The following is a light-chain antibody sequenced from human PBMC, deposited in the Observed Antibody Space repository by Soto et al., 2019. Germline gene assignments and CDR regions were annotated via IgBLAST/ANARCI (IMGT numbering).Light chain of an antibody. V-gene: IGLV3-9*01. Sequence: SYELTQPLSVSVALGQTARITCGGNNIGSKNVHWYQQKPGQAPVLVIYRDSNWPSGIPERFSGSNSGNTATLTISRAQAGDEADYYCQVWDSSTARVVFGGGTKLTVL. CDR1: NIGSKN. CDR2: RDS. CDR3: QVWDSSTARVV. J-gene: IGLJ2*01.